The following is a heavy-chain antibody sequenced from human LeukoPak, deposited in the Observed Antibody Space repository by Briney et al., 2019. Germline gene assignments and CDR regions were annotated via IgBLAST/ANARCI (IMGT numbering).Heavy chain of an antibody. J-gene: IGHJ4*02. CDR3: ASTTTVTTGAYGFDC. D-gene: IGHD4-17*01. CDR1: GYTFTSYG. V-gene: IGHV1-18*01. Sequence: ASVKVSCKASGYTFTSYGISWVRQAPGQGLEWMGWISAYNGNTNYAQKLQGRVTMTTDTSTSTAYMELRSLRSDDTAVYYCASTTTVTTGAYGFDCWGQGTLVTVSS. CDR2: ISAYNGNT.